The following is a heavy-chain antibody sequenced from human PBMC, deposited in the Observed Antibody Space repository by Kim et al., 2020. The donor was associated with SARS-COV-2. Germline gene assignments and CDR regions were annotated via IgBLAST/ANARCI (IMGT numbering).Heavy chain of an antibody. Sequence: GGSLRLSCAASGFTFDDYAMHWVRQAPGKGLEWVSGISCNSGSIGYADSVKGRFTISRDNAKNSLYLQMNSLRAEDTALYYCAKDKSCSWYLKDAFDIWGQGTMVTVSS. J-gene: IGHJ3*02. CDR1: GFTFDDYA. D-gene: IGHD6-13*01. CDR2: ISCNSGSI. CDR3: AKDKSCSWYLKDAFDI. V-gene: IGHV3-9*01.